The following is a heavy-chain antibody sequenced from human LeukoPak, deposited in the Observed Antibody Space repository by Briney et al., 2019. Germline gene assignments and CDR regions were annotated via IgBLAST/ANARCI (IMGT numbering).Heavy chain of an antibody. D-gene: IGHD3-22*01. CDR3: ARDLGAYYDSSDNWFDP. CDR2: INSDGSST. V-gene: IGHV3-74*01. Sequence: GGSLRLSCAASGFTFSSYWIHWFRQAPGKGLVWVSRINSDGSSTTYADSVKGRFTISRDNAKNTLYLQMNSLRAEDTALYYCARDLGAYYDSSDNWFDPWGQGTLVTVSS. CDR1: GFTFSSYW. J-gene: IGHJ5*02.